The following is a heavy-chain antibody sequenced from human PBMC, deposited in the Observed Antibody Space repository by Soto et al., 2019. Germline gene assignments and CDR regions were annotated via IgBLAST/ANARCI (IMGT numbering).Heavy chain of an antibody. D-gene: IGHD2-8*01. V-gene: IGHV4-59*08. Sequence: SETHCHTRSVAGGTIISYGGSWIRQPTGKGLGWIGYFYYSGTTTYTPSLKSRVPLSLDTSKTHFSLKLSSVTAADTAVYYFASGGPLVLMVYAGSAFAIWLHGSLVPVSP. CDR2: FYYSGTT. CDR3: ASGGPLVLMVYAGSAFAI. J-gene: IGHJ3*02. CDR1: GGTIISYG.